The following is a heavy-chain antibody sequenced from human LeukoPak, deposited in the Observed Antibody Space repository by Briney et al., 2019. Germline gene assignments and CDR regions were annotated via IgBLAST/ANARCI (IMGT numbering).Heavy chain of an antibody. J-gene: IGHJ6*03. CDR2: IYYSGST. Sequence: SETLSLTCTVSGGSISSYYWSWLRQPPGKGLEWIGYIYYSGSTNYNPSLKSRVTISVDTSKNQFSLKLSSVTAADTAVYYCARLSSSFPYYYYYYMDVWGKGTTVTVSS. V-gene: IGHV4-59*01. CDR1: GGSISSYY. CDR3: ARLSSSFPYYYYYYMDV. D-gene: IGHD6-13*01.